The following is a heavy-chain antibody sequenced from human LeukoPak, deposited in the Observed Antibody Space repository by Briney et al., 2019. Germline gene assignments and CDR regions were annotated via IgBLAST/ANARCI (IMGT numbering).Heavy chain of an antibody. D-gene: IGHD6-19*01. J-gene: IGHJ4*02. Sequence: GASVKVSCKASGYTLTGYYMHWVRQAPGQGLEGMGWINPNSGGTNYAQKFQGRVTMTRDTSISTAYMELSRLRSDDTAVYYCARDNRVAGTLGDYWGQGTLVTVSS. CDR2: INPNSGGT. CDR3: ARDNRVAGTLGDY. V-gene: IGHV1-2*02. CDR1: GYTLTGYY.